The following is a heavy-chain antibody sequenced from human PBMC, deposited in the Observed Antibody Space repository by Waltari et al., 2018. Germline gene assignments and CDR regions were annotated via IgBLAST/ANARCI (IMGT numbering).Heavy chain of an antibody. Sequence: QVQLQESGPGLVKPSETLSLTCTVSGGSISSYYWSWIRQPAGKGLEWIGRIYTSGSTNYNPSLKSRVTMSVDTSKNQFSLKLSSVTAADTAVYYCARAPIVVVPAAIREGFDYWGQGTLVTVSS. D-gene: IGHD2-2*02. J-gene: IGHJ4*02. CDR3: ARAPIVVVPAAIREGFDY. CDR2: IYTSGST. CDR1: GGSISSYY. V-gene: IGHV4-4*07.